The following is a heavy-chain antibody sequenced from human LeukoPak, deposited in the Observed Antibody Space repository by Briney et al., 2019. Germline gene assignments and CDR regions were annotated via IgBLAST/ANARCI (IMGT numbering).Heavy chain of an antibody. Sequence: GGSLRLSCAASGFTFSSYSMNWVRQAPGKRLEWVSYISSSSSTIYYADSVKGRFTISRDNAKNSLYLQMNSLRAEDTAVYYCARVSGYWGQGTLVTVSS. CDR2: ISSSSSTI. D-gene: IGHD3-10*01. V-gene: IGHV3-48*01. CDR1: GFTFSSYS. J-gene: IGHJ4*02. CDR3: ARVSGY.